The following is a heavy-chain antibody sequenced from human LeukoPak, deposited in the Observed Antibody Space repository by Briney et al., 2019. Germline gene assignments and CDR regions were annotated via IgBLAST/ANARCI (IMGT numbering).Heavy chain of an antibody. CDR2: INHSGST. CDR1: GGSFSGYY. V-gene: IGHV4-34*01. Sequence: SETLSLTCAVYGGSFSGYYWSWIRQPPGKGLEWIGEINHSGSTNYNPSLKSRVTISVDTSKNRFSLKLSSVTAADTAVYYCKCRHYYYYYMDVWGKGTTVTVSS. J-gene: IGHJ6*03. CDR3: KCRHYYYYYMDV.